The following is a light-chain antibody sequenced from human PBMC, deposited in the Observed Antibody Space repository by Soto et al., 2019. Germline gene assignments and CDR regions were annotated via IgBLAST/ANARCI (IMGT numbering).Light chain of an antibody. CDR2: AAS. J-gene: IGKJ4*01. CDR3: QQTNDYPLT. CDR1: QGISSY. V-gene: IGKV1-9*01. Sequence: DIQLTQSPSFLSASVGDRVTITCRASQGISSYLAWYQQKPGKAPKLLISAASSLQSGVPSRFSGSGSGAEFTLTVSSLQPEDFATYYCQQTNDYPLTFGGGTKVEIK.